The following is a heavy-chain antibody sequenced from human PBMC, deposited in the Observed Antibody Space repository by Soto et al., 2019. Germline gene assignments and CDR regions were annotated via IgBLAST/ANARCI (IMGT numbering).Heavy chain of an antibody. CDR1: GGSISSGGYY. Sequence: SETLSLTCTVSGGSISSGGYYWSWIRQHPGKGLEWIGYIYYSGSTYYNPSLKSRVTISVDTSKNQFSLKLSSVTAADTAVYYCARGGYGDYGWFDPWGQGTLVTVSS. D-gene: IGHD4-17*01. J-gene: IGHJ5*02. CDR2: IYYSGST. V-gene: IGHV4-31*03. CDR3: ARGGYGDYGWFDP.